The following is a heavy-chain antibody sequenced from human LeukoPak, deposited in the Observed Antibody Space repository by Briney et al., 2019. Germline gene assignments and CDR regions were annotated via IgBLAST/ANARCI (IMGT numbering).Heavy chain of an antibody. CDR1: GFTFSRHW. Sequence: GGSLRLSCAASGFTFSRHWMSWVRQAPGKGLEWVANINQGGSDKYYVDSVKGRFTIPRDNANNLLYLQMNSLRGEDTAVYYCTRDRSRAEDDWGQGTLVTVSS. CDR3: TRDRSRAEDD. CDR2: INQGGSDK. J-gene: IGHJ4*02. V-gene: IGHV3-7*01. D-gene: IGHD1-14*01.